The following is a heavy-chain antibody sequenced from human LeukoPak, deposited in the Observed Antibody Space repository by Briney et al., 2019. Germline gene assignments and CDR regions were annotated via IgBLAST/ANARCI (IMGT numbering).Heavy chain of an antibody. CDR3: ARDRVVRGPSFRYYYYMDV. Sequence: GGSLRLSCAASGFTFSDYYMSWIRQAPGKGLEWVSYISSSGSTIYYADSVKGRLTISRDNAKNSLFLQMNSLRAEDTAVYYCARDRVVRGPSFRYYYYMDVWGKGTTVTISS. CDR1: GFTFSDYY. J-gene: IGHJ6*03. D-gene: IGHD3-10*01. CDR2: ISSSGSTI. V-gene: IGHV3-11*01.